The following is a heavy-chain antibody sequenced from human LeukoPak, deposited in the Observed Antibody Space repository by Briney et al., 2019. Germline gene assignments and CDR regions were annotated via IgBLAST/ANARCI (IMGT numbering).Heavy chain of an antibody. J-gene: IGHJ4*02. V-gene: IGHV3-30*02. Sequence: PGGSLRLSCAASGFTFSSYGMHWVRQAPGKGLEWVAFIRYDGSNKYYADSVKGRFTISRDNSKNTLYLQMNGLRAEDTAVYYCAKDGNSGWRPFFFDYWGQGTLVTVSS. CDR1: GFTFSSYG. CDR2: IRYDGSNK. CDR3: AKDGNSGWRPFFFDY. D-gene: IGHD6-19*01.